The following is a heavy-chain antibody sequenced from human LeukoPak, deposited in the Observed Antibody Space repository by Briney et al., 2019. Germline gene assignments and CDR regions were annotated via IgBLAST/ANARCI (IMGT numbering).Heavy chain of an antibody. CDR1: GFSATTYS. CDR3: ARERGIFSGYYFDS. V-gene: IGHV3-30*03. Sequence: GGSLRLSCAPSGFSATTYSMGWVRQAPGKGLAWVAGMSHDAREKHYAESVKGRFTIYRDNSKNMVFLQMNSLRTEDTALYYCARERGIFSGYYFDSWGQGTLVTVSS. D-gene: IGHD3-10*02. J-gene: IGHJ4*02. CDR2: MSHDAREK.